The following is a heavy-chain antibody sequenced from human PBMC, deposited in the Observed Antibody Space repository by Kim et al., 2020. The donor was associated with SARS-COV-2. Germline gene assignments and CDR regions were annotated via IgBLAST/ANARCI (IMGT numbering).Heavy chain of an antibody. CDR3: ARDQDGYYYGMDV. J-gene: IGHJ6*02. Sequence: YADAVKGRFTISRDNAKNSLYLQMNSLRAEDTAVYYCARDQDGYYYGMDVWGQGTTVTVSS. D-gene: IGHD2-15*01. V-gene: IGHV3-11*05.